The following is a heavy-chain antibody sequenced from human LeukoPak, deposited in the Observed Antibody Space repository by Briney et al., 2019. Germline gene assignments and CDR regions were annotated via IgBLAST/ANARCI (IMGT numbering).Heavy chain of an antibody. CDR1: GYSISSGYY. CDR2: LYHSDSI. CDR3: ARQHDSYHYYYVDV. Sequence: SETLSLTCAVSGYSISSGYYWIWIRQPPGKGLEWIGSLYHSDSIYYNPSLESRVTMSVDTSKNQFSLKLSFVTAADTAVYYCARQHDSYHYYYVDVWGTGTTITVSS. V-gene: IGHV4-38-2*01. J-gene: IGHJ6*03. D-gene: IGHD6-13*01.